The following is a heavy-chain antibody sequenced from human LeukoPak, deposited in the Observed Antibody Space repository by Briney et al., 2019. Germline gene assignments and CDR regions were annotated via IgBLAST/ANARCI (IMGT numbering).Heavy chain of an antibody. CDR1: GAFITNSHW. D-gene: IGHD4-17*01. Sequence: PSETLSLTCAVSGAFITNSHWWSWARQPPGKGLEWIGEIYHSGTTNYNPSLKSRVTMSVDKSKNQFSLKLSSVTAADTAVYYCATYFYGEYGSYYFDYWGLGTLVTVSS. J-gene: IGHJ4*02. CDR2: IYHSGTT. V-gene: IGHV4-4*02. CDR3: ATYFYGEYGSYYFDY.